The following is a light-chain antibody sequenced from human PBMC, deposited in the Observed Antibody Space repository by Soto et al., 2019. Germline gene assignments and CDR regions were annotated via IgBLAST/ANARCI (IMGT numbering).Light chain of an antibody. V-gene: IGKV1-5*01. CDR1: QSISSW. Sequence: DIQMTQSPSTLAASIAARVSITVRSSQSISSWLAWYQQHPGKAPELLIYDASSLESGVPSRFSGSGSGTDFTLTISSLQPEDFATYYCQQSYRTPTFGGGTKVDI. CDR3: QQSYRTPT. CDR2: DAS. J-gene: IGKJ4*01.